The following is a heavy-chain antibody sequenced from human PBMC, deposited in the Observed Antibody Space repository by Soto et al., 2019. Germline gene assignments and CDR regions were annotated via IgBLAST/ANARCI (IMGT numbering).Heavy chain of an antibody. CDR3: ARAAYCGGDCYYFDY. CDR2: IIPTFGTA. CDR1: GGTFSSYA. D-gene: IGHD2-21*02. Sequence: ASVKVSCKASGGTFSSYAISWVRQAPGQGLEWMGGIIPTFGTANYAQKFQGRVTITADESTSTAYMELSSLRSEDTAVYYCARAAYCGGDCYYFDYWGQGTLVTVSS. V-gene: IGHV1-69*13. J-gene: IGHJ4*02.